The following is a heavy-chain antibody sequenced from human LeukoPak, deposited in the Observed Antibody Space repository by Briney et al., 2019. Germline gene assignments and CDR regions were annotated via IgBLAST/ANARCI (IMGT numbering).Heavy chain of an antibody. V-gene: IGHV1-8*01. D-gene: IGHD3-3*01. J-gene: IGHJ4*02. CDR3: ARDSYYDFWSGYSSDY. CDR2: MNPNSGNT. Sequence: ASVKVSCKASGYTFTSYDINWVRQATGQGLEWMGWMNPNSGNTGYAQKFQGRVTITADKSTSTAYMELSSLRSEDTAVYYCARDSYYDFWSGYSSDYWGQGTLVTVSS. CDR1: GYTFTSYD.